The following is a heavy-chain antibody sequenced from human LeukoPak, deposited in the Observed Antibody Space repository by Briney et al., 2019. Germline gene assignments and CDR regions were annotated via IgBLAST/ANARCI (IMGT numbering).Heavy chain of an antibody. J-gene: IGHJ4*02. CDR3: AKSSSSGWYPYYFDY. CDR2: ISGSGGST. V-gene: IGHV3-23*01. CDR1: GFTFSSYG. D-gene: IGHD6-19*01. Sequence: PGGSLRLSCAASGFTFSSYGMSWVRQAPGKGLEWVSAISGSGGSTYYADSVKGRFTISRDNSKNTLYLQMNSLRAEDTAVYYCAKSSSSGWYPYYFDYWGQGTLVTVSS.